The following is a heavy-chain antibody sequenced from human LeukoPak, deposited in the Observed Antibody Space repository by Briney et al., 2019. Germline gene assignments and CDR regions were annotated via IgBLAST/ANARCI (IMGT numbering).Heavy chain of an antibody. V-gene: IGHV3-48*03. D-gene: IGHD6-13*01. CDR1: GFTFSSYE. CDR3: ARAGASSWPTIYAFDI. CDR2: ISSSGSTI. Sequence: PGGSLRLSCAASGFTFSSYEMNWVRQAPGKGLEWVSYISSSGSTIYYADSVKGRFTISRDNAKNSLYLQMNSLRAEDTAVYYCARAGASSWPTIYAFDIWGQGTMVTVSS. J-gene: IGHJ3*02.